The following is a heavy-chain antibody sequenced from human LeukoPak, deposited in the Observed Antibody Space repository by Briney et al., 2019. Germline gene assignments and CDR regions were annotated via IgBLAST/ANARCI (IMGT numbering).Heavy chain of an antibody. CDR2: ISGNGGTT. CDR3: ANIAIYYDSSRGY. D-gene: IGHD3-22*01. J-gene: IGHJ4*02. CDR1: GFTFSSYA. V-gene: IGHV3-23*01. Sequence: GGSLRLSCAAAGFTFSSYAMSWVRQAPGKGLEWVSGISGNGGTTYYADSVKGRFTISRDNSKNTLYLHMDSLRAEDTAVYYCANIAIYYDSSRGYWGQGTLVIVSS.